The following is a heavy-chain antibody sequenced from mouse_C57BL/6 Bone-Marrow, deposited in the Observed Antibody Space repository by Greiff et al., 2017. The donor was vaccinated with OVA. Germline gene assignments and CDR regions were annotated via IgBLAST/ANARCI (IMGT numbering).Heavy chain of an antibody. Sequence: QVQLQQSGAELVRPGASVTLSCKASGYTFTDYEMHWAKQTPVHGLEWIGAIDPETGGTAYNQKFKGKAILTADKSSSTADMELRSLTSDDSAVYYCTRGYSNYYAMDYWGQGTSVTVSS. J-gene: IGHJ4*01. CDR2: IDPETGGT. CDR1: GYTFTDYE. CDR3: TRGYSNYYAMDY. D-gene: IGHD2-5*01. V-gene: IGHV1-15*01.